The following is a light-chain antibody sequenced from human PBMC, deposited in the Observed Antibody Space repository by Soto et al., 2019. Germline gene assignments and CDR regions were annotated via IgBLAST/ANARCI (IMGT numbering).Light chain of an antibody. CDR3: SSYTAGGTI. J-gene: IGLJ1*01. CDR2: EVT. Sequence: SALTQPASVSGSPGQSIAISCTGTRSDVGAYNYVSWYQQHPGKAPKLMISEVTNRPSGVSDRFSGSKSGNTASLTISGLQAEDEADYYCSSYTAGGTIFGTGTKVTVL. CDR1: RSDVGAYNY. V-gene: IGLV2-14*01.